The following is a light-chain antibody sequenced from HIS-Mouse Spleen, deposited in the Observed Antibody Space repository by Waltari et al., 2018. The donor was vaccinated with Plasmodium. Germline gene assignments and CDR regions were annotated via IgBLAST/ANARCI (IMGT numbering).Light chain of an antibody. CDR2: GKN. Sequence: SSELTPDPAVSVALGQTVRITCQGDSLRSYYASRYQQKPGQAPVLVIYGKNNRPSGIPDRFSGSSSGNTASLTITGAQAEDEADYYCNSRDSSGNHQVFGGGTKLTVL. J-gene: IGLJ3*02. CDR3: NSRDSSGNHQV. V-gene: IGLV3-19*01. CDR1: SLRSYY.